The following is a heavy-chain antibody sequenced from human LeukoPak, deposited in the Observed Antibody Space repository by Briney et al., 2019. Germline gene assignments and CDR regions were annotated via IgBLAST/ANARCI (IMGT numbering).Heavy chain of an antibody. J-gene: IGHJ6*02. V-gene: IGHV1-69*13. Sequence: SVKVSCKVSGYTLTELSMHWVRQAPGKGLEWMGGIIPIFGTANYAQKIQGRVTITADESTSTAYMELSSLRSEDTAVYYCARGVRSPYSSGWSYYYYYGMDVWGQGTTVTVSS. CDR3: ARGVRSPYSSGWSYYYYYGMDV. CDR1: GYTLTELS. D-gene: IGHD6-19*01. CDR2: IIPIFGTA.